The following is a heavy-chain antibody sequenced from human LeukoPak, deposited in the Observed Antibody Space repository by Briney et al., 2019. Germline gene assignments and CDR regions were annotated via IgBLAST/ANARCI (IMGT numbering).Heavy chain of an antibody. CDR3: ARDKVPGDH. J-gene: IGHJ4*02. Sequence: PSETLSLTCAVYGGSFSGYYWSWIRQPPGKGLEWIGEINHSGSTNYNPSLKSRVTISVDTSKNQFSLKLSSVTAADTAVYYCARDKVPGDHWGQGTLVTVSS. CDR2: INHSGST. V-gene: IGHV4-34*01. CDR1: GGSFSGYY.